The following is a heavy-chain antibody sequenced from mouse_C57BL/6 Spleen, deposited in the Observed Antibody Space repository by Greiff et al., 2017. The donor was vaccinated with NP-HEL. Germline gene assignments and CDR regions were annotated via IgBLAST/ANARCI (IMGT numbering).Heavy chain of an antibody. CDR2: ISYDGSN. D-gene: IGHD2-4*01. CDR1: GYSITSGYY. CDR3: ARDDYEGYYAMDY. V-gene: IGHV3-6*01. Sequence: EVQLKESGPGLVKPSQSLSLTCSVTGYSITSGYYWNWIRQFPGNKLEWMGYISYDGSNNYNPSLKNRISITRDTSKNQFFLKLNSVTTEDTATYYCARDDYEGYYAMDYWGQGTSVTVSS. J-gene: IGHJ4*01.